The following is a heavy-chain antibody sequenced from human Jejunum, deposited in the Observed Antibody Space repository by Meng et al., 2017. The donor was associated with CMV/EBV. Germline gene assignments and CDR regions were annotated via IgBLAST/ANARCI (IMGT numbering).Heavy chain of an antibody. CDR1: GFTFSTYG. CDR3: ARGDYGGYYY. V-gene: IGHV3-33*01. J-gene: IGHJ4*02. D-gene: IGHD5-12*01. CDR2: IWYDGSNK. Sequence: SCAASGFTFSTYGMHWVRQAPGKGLEWVAVIWYDGSNKKYADFVKGRFTISRDNSKNTLYLQMNRLRVEDTAVYYCARGDYGGYYYWGQGTLITVSS.